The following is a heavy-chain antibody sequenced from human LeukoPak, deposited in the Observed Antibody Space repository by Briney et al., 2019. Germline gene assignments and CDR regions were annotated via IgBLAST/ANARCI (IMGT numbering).Heavy chain of an antibody. J-gene: IGHJ4*02. CDR1: GYIFTTYG. CDR2: ISGYNGHT. D-gene: IGHD6-19*01. V-gene: IGHV1-18*01. CDR3: ARGAQQWMPPSYFDY. Sequence: ASVKVSCKASGYIFTTYGISWVRQAPGQGLEWMGWISGYNGHTNYAQKIQGRVTMTTDTSTSTASLELRSLGSDDTAVYYCARGAQQWMPPSYFDYWGQGTLVTVSS.